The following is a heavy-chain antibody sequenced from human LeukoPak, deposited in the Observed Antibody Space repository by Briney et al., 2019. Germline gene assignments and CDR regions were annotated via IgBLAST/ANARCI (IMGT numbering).Heavy chain of an antibody. CDR3: AKDHLPHLYYYDSSSNFVLDY. CDR1: GFTFSSYA. D-gene: IGHD3-22*01. Sequence: GGSLRLSCAASGFTFSSYAMSWVRQAPGKGLEWVSAISGSGGSTYYADSVKGRFTISRDNSKNTLYLQMNSLRAEDTAVYYCAKDHLPHLYYYDSSSNFVLDYWGQGTLVTVSS. CDR2: ISGSGGST. J-gene: IGHJ4*02. V-gene: IGHV3-23*01.